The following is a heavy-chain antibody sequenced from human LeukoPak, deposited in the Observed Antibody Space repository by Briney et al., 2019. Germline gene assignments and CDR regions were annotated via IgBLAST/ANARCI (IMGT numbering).Heavy chain of an antibody. V-gene: IGHV4-39*07. Sequence: SETLSLTCTVSGGSINSSKHYWGWIRQPPWKGPEWIGSISYSGSTYFNPSLKSRVTISIDTSKNQFSLKLSSVTAADTAVYDCARALNSWNRPFDSWGQGTLVTVSS. J-gene: IGHJ4*02. D-gene: IGHD1-1*01. CDR2: ISYSGST. CDR1: GGSINSSKHY. CDR3: ARALNSWNRPFDS.